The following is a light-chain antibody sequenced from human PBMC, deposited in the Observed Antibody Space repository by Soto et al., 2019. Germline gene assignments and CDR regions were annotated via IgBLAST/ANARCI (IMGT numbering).Light chain of an antibody. J-gene: IGLJ1*01. CDR1: SSNIGSNY. CDR2: RNN. CDR3: GAWDDSLSGPYV. V-gene: IGLV1-47*01. Sequence: QSVLTQPPSASGTPGQRVTISCSGSSSNIGSNYVYWYQQLPGTAPKLLIYRNNQRPSGVPDRFSGSKSGTSASLAISGLRSEDEADYYCGAWDDSLSGPYVFGTGTKLTVL.